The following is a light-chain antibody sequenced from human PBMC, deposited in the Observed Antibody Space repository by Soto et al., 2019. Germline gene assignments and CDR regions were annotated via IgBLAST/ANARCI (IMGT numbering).Light chain of an antibody. J-gene: IGLJ1*01. CDR3: SSYAGSDNYV. V-gene: IGLV2-8*01. Sequence: QSALTQPPSASGSPGQSVTISCTGTSSDVGGYNFVSWYQQYPGKAPKLMIYEVSKRPSGVPDRFSGSKSGNTASLTVSGLQAEDEADYNCSSYAGSDNYVFGTGTKLTVL. CDR1: SSDVGGYNF. CDR2: EVS.